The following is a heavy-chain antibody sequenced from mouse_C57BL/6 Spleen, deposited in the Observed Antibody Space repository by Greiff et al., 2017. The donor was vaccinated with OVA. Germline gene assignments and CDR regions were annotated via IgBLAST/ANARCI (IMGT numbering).Heavy chain of an antibody. CDR2: ISNGGGST. CDR1: GFTFSDYY. CDR3: ARRDSSGPFDY. Sequence: EVKLVESGGGLVQPGGSLKLSCAASGFTFSDYYMYWVRQTPEKRLEWVAYISNGGGSTYYPDTVKGRFTISRDNAKNTLYLQMSRLKSEDTAMYYCARRDSSGPFDYWGQGTTLTVSS. V-gene: IGHV5-12*01. J-gene: IGHJ2*01. D-gene: IGHD3-2*02.